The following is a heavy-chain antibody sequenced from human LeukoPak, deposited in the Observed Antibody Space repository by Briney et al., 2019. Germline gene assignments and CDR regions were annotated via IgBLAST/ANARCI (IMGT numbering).Heavy chain of an antibody. D-gene: IGHD3-22*01. J-gene: IGHJ4*02. V-gene: IGHV3-23*01. CDR3: AKRGVVIRVILVGFHKEAYYFDS. CDR1: VITLSNYG. CDR2: ISDSGGRT. Sequence: GGSLRLSCAVSVITLSNYGMSWVRQAPGKGLQWVAGISDSGGRTKYADSVKGRFTISRDNRKNTLYLEMNSLRAEDTAVYFCAKRGVVIRVILVGFHKEAYYFDSWGQGALVTVSS.